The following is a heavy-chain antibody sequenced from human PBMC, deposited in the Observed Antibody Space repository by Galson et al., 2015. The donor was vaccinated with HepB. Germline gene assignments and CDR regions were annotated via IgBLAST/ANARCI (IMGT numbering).Heavy chain of an antibody. Sequence: SVKVSCKASGGTFSSYAISWVRQAPGQGLEWMGRIIPILGIENYAQKFQGRVTITADKSTSTAYMELSSLRSEDTAVYYCARGAWKTGTTDYWGQGTLATVSS. CDR2: IIPILGIE. D-gene: IGHD1-1*01. V-gene: IGHV1-69*04. CDR3: ARGAWKTGTTDY. J-gene: IGHJ4*02. CDR1: GGTFSSYA.